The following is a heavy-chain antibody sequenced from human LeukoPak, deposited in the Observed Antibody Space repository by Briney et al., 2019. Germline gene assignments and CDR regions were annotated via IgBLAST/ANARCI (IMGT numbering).Heavy chain of an antibody. D-gene: IGHD2-15*01. V-gene: IGHV1-69*01. CDR3: ARRLGSRLNWFDP. CDR1: GGTFSSYA. Sequence: SVKVSCKASGGTFSSYAFSWVRQAPGQGPEWMGGIVPMFGTANYAQKFQGRVTITADESTSTAYMELSSLRSEDTAVYYCARRLGSRLNWFDPWGQGTLVTVSS. J-gene: IGHJ5*02. CDR2: IVPMFGTA.